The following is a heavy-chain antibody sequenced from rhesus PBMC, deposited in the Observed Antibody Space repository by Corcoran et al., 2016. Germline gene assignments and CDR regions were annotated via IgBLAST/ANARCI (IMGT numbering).Heavy chain of an antibody. Sequence: QVQLQESGPGVVKPSETLSLTCAVSGGSISGGYDWSWIRQPPGKGLEWVGHIYGSSASTNDNTSLKKRVTNSKDASKNEFSLKLSSVTAADTAVYYCARGCRAGTQYYLDYWGQGVLVTVSS. CDR2: IYGSSAST. V-gene: IGHV4-76*01. D-gene: IGHD1-1*01. CDR3: ARGCRAGTQYYLDY. CDR1: GGSISGGYD. J-gene: IGHJ4*01.